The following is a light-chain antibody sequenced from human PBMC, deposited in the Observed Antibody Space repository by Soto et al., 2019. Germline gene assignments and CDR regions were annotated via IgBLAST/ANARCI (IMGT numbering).Light chain of an antibody. CDR2: WAS. CDR3: QQYYSTPLT. CDR1: KSVLSSSNNKNY. Sequence: DIVMTQSPDSLAVSLGERATINCKSSKSVLSSSNNKNYLTWYQQKPGQPPKLLIYWASTRESGVRDRFSGSGSGTDFTLTISSLQAEDVAVYYCQQYYSTPLTFGQGTKVEIK. V-gene: IGKV4-1*01. J-gene: IGKJ1*01.